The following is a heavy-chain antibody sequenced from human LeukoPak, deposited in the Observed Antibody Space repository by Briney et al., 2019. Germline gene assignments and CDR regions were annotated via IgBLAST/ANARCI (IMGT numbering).Heavy chain of an antibody. CDR2: ISGSGGST. Sequence: QSGGSLRLSCAASGFTFSSYAMSWVRQAPGKGLEWVSAISGSGGSTYYADSVKGRFTISRDNSKNTLYLQMNSLRAEDTAVYYCAKAGSSGYYYRNWYFDLWGRGTLVTVSS. J-gene: IGHJ2*01. V-gene: IGHV3-23*01. CDR3: AKAGSSGYYYRNWYFDL. D-gene: IGHD3-22*01. CDR1: GFTFSSYA.